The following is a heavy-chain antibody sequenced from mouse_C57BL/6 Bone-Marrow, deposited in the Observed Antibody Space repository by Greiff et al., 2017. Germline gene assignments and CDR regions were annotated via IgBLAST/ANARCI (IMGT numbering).Heavy chain of an antibody. CDR2: INPSNGGT. Sequence: QVQLKQPGTELVQPGASVKLSCKASGYTFTSYWMHWVKQRPGQGLEWIGNINPSNGGTNYNEKFKSKATLTVDKSSSTAYMQLSSLTSEDSAVXYCAREGVWTTVVASSYWYFDVWGTGTTVTVS. CDR1: GYTFTSYW. V-gene: IGHV1-53*01. D-gene: IGHD1-1*01. CDR3: AREGVWTTVVASSYWYFDV. J-gene: IGHJ1*03.